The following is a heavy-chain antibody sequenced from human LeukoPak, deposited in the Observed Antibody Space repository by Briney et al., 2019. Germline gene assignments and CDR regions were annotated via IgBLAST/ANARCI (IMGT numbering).Heavy chain of an antibody. CDR2: TYYRSKWYN. CDR3: GRGLWFLDY. J-gene: IGHJ4*02. D-gene: IGHD3-10*01. CDR1: GDTVSSNSAA. Sequence: SQTLSLTCAISGDTVSSNSAALNWIRQSPSRGLEWLGKTYYRSKWYNDYAVSVKSRVTINPDTSKNQFSLQLNSVTPEDTAVYYCGRGLWFLDYWGQGTLVTVSS. V-gene: IGHV6-1*01.